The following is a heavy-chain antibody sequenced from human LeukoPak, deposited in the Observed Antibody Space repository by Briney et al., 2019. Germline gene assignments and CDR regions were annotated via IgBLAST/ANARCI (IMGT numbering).Heavy chain of an antibody. V-gene: IGHV1-18*01. J-gene: IGHJ4*02. D-gene: IGHD6-19*01. CDR3: AREPAAVAGRLDY. Sequence: ASVKVSCKASGYTFTSYGISWVRQAPGQGLEWMGWISAYNGNTNYAQKFQGRVTITADKSTSTAYMELSSLRSEDTAVYYCAREPAAVAGRLDYWGQGTLVTVSS. CDR1: GYTFTSYG. CDR2: ISAYNGNT.